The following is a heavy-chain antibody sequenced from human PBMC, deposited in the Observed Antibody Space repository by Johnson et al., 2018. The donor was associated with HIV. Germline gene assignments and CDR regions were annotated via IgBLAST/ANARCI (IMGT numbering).Heavy chain of an antibody. D-gene: IGHD3-3*01. CDR3: SPHSDFWRPDAFDI. CDR2: LKSKTDGVTT. CDR1: GFTFSNAW. J-gene: IGHJ3*02. V-gene: IGHV3-15*01. Sequence: VQLVESGGGLVKPGGSLRLSCAASGFTFSNAWMSWVRQAPGKGLEWVGRLKSKTDGVTTDYTVPVQGRFTISRDESKYTLYLQMNSLKTEDTAVYYCSPHSDFWRPDAFDIWGQGTMVTVSS.